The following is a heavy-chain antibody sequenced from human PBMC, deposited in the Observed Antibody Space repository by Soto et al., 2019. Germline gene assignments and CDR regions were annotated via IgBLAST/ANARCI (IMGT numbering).Heavy chain of an antibody. V-gene: IGHV3-30*18. J-gene: IGHJ5*02. Sequence: LRLSCAGSRFTFGNYGFHWVRQAPGKGLEWVAFISSDGSIENYKDSVKGRFTVSRDNSKNTLYLQMNSLRHEDTGVYFCAKEAVAGSVSWGQGSLVTVS. CDR1: RFTFGNYG. CDR2: ISSDGSIE. D-gene: IGHD6-19*01. CDR3: AKEAVAGSVS.